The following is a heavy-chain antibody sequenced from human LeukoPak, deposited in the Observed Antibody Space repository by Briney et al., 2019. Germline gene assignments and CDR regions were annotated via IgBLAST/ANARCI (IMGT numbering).Heavy chain of an antibody. CDR1: GGSISSYY. CDR2: IYYSGST. Sequence: SSETLSLTCTVSGGSISSYYWSWIRQPPGKGLEWVGYIYYSGSTNYNLSLKSRVTISVDTSKNQFSLKLSSVTAAHTAVYYCARQHSSSWSYYFDYWGQGTLVTVSS. CDR3: ARQHSSSWSYYFDY. V-gene: IGHV4-59*08. D-gene: IGHD6-13*01. J-gene: IGHJ4*02.